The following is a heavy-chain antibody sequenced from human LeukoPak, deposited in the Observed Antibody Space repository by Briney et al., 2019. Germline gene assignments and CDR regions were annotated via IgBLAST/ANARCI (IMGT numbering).Heavy chain of an antibody. CDR1: GFIFDNYA. J-gene: IGHJ4*02. CDR2: ISGDGGST. D-gene: IGHD6-19*01. V-gene: IGHV3-43*02. CDR3: ARESETSGWYDY. Sequence: GGSLRLSCAAPGFIFDNYAIHWVRQAPGKGLEWVSLISGDGGSTFYADSVRGRFTISRDNTRKSLSLQMSSLKSEDTALYYCARESETSGWYDYWGQGTLVTVSS.